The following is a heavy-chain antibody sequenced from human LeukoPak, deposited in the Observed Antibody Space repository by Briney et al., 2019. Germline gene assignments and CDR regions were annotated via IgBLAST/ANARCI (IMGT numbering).Heavy chain of an antibody. J-gene: IGHJ3*02. V-gene: IGHV4-4*07. CDR1: GGSISSYY. Sequence: SESLSLTCTVTGGSISSYYWSWIRQPAGKGLEWIGRIYTSGSTNYNPSLKSRVTMSVDTSKNQFSLKLSSVTAADTAVYYCARVSPHKADYYEDAFDIWGQGTMVTVSS. CDR2: IYTSGST. CDR3: ARVSPHKADYYEDAFDI. D-gene: IGHD3-22*01.